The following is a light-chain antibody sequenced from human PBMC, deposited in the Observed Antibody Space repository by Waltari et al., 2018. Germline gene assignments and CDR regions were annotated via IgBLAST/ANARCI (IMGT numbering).Light chain of an antibody. CDR2: YVT. V-gene: IGLV2-14*03. J-gene: IGLJ1*01. CDR3: SAYTRSGTYV. CDR1: SSDVGGYKS. Sequence: QSALTQAASVSGSPGQSITISCTGTSSDVGGYKSVSWYQQHPGKAPKVLIYYVTNRPTGVSNRFSGSKSGSTASLTISGLQAEDEADYYCSAYTRSGTYVFGTGTKVTVL.